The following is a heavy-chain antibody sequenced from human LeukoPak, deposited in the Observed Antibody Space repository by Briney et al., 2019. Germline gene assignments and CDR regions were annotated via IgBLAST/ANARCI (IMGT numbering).Heavy chain of an antibody. CDR1: GFTFSSYW. V-gene: IGHV3-74*01. CDR2: ITSDGSRT. CDR3: GRGNDYGVDF. Sequence: PGGSLRLSCAASGFTFSSYWMHWVRQTPGKGLVWVSRITSDGSRTSYADAVKARFTISRDNAKNTLYLQMDSLRAEDTAVYYCGRGNDYGVDFWGQGTTVTVSS. J-gene: IGHJ6*02. D-gene: IGHD4-11*01.